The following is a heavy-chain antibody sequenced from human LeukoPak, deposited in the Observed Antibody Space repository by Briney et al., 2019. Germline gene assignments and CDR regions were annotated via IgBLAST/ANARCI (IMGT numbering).Heavy chain of an antibody. CDR2: ISGGGGSA. CDR1: GFTFSSYA. J-gene: IGHJ6*02. CDR3: AKAVGATRGYYYSGMDV. Sequence: PGGSLRLSCAASGFTFSSYAMSWVRQAPGKGLEWVSAISGGGGSAYYADSVKGRFTISRDSSMNTLYLQMNSLTAGDTAVYYCAKAVGATRGYYYSGMDVWGQGTTVTVSS. V-gene: IGHV3-23*01. D-gene: IGHD1-26*01.